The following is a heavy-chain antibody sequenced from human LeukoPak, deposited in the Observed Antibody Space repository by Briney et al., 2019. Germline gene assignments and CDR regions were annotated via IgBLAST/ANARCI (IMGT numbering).Heavy chain of an antibody. J-gene: IGHJ4*02. Sequence: SETLSLTCTVSGGSIISGYYYWGWIRQPPGKGLEWIGSISYSGSTYYNPSLTGRVTISVDTSKNQVSLKLSSVTAADTAVYYCAREVEGLFQYWGQGTLVAVSS. CDR3: AREVEGLFQY. D-gene: IGHD1-26*01. CDR1: GGSIISGYYY. V-gene: IGHV4-39*01. CDR2: ISYSGST.